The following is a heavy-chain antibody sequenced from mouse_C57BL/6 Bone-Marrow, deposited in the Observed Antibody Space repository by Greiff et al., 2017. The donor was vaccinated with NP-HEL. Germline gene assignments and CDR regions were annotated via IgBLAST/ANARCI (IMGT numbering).Heavy chain of an antibody. V-gene: IGHV5-12*01. Sequence: DVMLVESGGGLVQPGGSLKLSCAASGFTFSDYYMYWVRQTPEKRLEWVAYISNGGGSTYYPDTVKGRFTISRDNAKNTLYLQMSRLKSEDTAMYYCARGEAESWFAYWGQGTLVTVSA. J-gene: IGHJ3*01. CDR2: ISNGGGST. CDR3: ARGEAESWFAY. CDR1: GFTFSDYY.